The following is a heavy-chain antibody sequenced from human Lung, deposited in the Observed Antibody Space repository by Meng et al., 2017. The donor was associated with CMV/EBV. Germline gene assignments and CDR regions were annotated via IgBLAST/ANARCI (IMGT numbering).Heavy chain of an antibody. J-gene: IGHJ4*02. D-gene: IGHD1-26*01. Sequence: QLVQSGAGVKKSGASVRVSCKASGYTFTHHGISWIRQAPGQGLEWMGWISCYNGDTNYAQKLQGRVTMTTDTSTSTAYMELRSLRSDDTAVYYCARVEVGITSGDYWGQGTLVTVSS. CDR3: ARVEVGITSGDY. CDR1: GYTFTHHG. V-gene: IGHV1-18*01. CDR2: ISCYNGDT.